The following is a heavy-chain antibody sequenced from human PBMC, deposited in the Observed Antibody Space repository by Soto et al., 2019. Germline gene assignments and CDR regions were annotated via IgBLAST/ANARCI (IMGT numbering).Heavy chain of an antibody. J-gene: IGHJ4*02. CDR2: IYYSGST. CDR3: ARRDIQGPIDY. CDR1: GGSISRYS. Sequence: SEALSLTCTGSGGSISRYSWRWIRQPPGKGLEWIGYIYYSGSTNYNPSLKSRVTISVDTSKNQFSLKLTSVTAVDTAVYYCARRDIQGPIDYWGQGTPVTVSS. V-gene: IGHV4-59*12.